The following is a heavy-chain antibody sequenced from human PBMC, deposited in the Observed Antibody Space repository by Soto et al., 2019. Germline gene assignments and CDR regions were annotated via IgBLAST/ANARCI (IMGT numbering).Heavy chain of an antibody. J-gene: IGHJ4*02. D-gene: IGHD6-13*01. V-gene: IGHV4-34*01. CDR3: ARVRFEQQMSHFDY. CDR1: GGSFSGYY. CDR2: INHSGST. Sequence: PSETLSLTCAVYGGSFSGYYWSWIRQPPGKGLEWIGEINHSGSTNYNPSLKSRVTISVDTSKNQFSLQLNSVTPEDTAVYYCARVRFEQQMSHFDYWGQGILVTVSS.